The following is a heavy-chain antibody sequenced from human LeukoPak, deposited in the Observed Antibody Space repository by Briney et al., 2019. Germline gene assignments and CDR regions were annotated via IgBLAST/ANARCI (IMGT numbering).Heavy chain of an antibody. V-gene: IGHV3-7*01. CDR2: IKQDGSEK. CDR1: GFTFSTYW. Sequence: GVSERLSCAASGFTFSTYWMSWVRQAPGKGLEWVANIKQDGSEKHYVDSVKGRFTISRDNAKNSLYLQMNSLRAEDTAVYYCARDYYDSSGYYSPLFDYWGRGTLVTVSS. D-gene: IGHD3-22*01. J-gene: IGHJ4*02. CDR3: ARDYYDSSGYYSPLFDY.